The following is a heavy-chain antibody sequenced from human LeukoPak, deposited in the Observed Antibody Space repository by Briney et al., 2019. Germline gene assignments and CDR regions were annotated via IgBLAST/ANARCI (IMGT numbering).Heavy chain of an antibody. CDR2: INSDGSST. Sequence: PGRSLRLSCAASGFTFSGYWMHWVRQAPGKWLVWLSRINSDGSSTSYADSVKGRFTISRDNAKNTLYLQMNSLRAEDTAVYYCARSVGAAARPLFDYWGQGTLVTVSS. CDR3: ARSVGAAARPLFDY. V-gene: IGHV3-74*01. CDR1: GFTFSGYW. D-gene: IGHD6-6*01. J-gene: IGHJ4*02.